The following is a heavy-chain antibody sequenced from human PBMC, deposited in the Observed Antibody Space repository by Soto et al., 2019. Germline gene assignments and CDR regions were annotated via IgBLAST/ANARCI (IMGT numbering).Heavy chain of an antibody. CDR3: ASVRGGYYYAMDV. CDR1: GGSISSSNW. CDR2: IYHSGST. D-gene: IGHD3-10*02. V-gene: IGHV4-4*02. J-gene: IGHJ6*02. Sequence: QVQLQESGPGLVKPSGTLSLTCAVSGGSISSSNWWSWVRQPPGKGLEWIGEIYHSGSTNYNPSLKSRVAISVDMSSNQFSLKLRSVSAADTAVYYCASVRGGYYYAMDVWGQGTTVTVSS.